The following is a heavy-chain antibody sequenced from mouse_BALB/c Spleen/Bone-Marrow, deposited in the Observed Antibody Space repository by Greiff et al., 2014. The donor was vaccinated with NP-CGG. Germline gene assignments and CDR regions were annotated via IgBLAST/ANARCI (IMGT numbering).Heavy chain of an antibody. CDR1: GYTFTSYT. D-gene: IGHD4-1*02. V-gene: IGHV1-4*01. CDR3: ARWANGDGFAY. Sequence: QVQLQQSGAELARPGASVKMSCKASGYTFTSYTMHWVKQRPGQGLEWIGYINPSSGYTNCNQKFKDKATLTADKSSSTAYMQLSSLTSEDSAVYYCARWANGDGFAYWGQGTLVTVSA. J-gene: IGHJ3*01. CDR2: INPSSGYT.